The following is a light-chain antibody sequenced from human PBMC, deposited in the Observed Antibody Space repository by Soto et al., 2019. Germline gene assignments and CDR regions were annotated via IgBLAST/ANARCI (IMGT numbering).Light chain of an antibody. CDR2: NVI. CDR1: SSVVGGYNY. Sequence: QSALTQPASVSGSPGKSITISCTGTSSVVGGYNYVSWYQHHPGKAPKLMIYNVIQRPSGVPDRFSASKSGNTASLTISGLQAEDEADYYCCSYAGSYTYVFGAGTKVTVL. J-gene: IGLJ1*01. CDR3: CSYAGSYTYV. V-gene: IGLV2-11*01.